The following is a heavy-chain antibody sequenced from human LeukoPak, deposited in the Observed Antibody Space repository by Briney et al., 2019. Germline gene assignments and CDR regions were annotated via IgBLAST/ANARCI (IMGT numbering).Heavy chain of an antibody. CDR3: AKEVYSSRWSTYYFDY. CDR1: EFTFSTYA. V-gene: IGHV3-23*01. Sequence: GGSLRLSCAASEFTFSTYAMSWVRQAPGKGLKWVSTISGTGSYTYYADSVKGRFTISRDNSKNTLYLQMNSLRAGDTALYYCAKEVYSSRWSTYYFDYWGQGTLVTVSS. J-gene: IGHJ4*02. D-gene: IGHD6-13*01. CDR2: ISGTGSYT.